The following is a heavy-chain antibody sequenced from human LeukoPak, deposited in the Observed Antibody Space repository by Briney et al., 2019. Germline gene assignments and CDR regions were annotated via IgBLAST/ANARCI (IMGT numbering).Heavy chain of an antibody. CDR2: ISTYNGNT. J-gene: IGHJ4*02. D-gene: IGHD3-22*01. V-gene: IGHV1-18*01. CDR3: ARDRDSSAYSHYRFDY. CDR1: GYTFTSYG. Sequence: ASVKVSCKASGYTFTSYGISWVRQAPGQGLEWMGWISTYNGNTSYAQKLQGRVTVTTDTSTSTAYMELRSLRSDDTAVYYCARDRDSSAYSHYRFDYWGQGTLVTVSS.